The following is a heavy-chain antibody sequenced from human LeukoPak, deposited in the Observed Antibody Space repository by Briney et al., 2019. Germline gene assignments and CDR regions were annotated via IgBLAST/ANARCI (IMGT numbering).Heavy chain of an antibody. CDR1: GGSISSYY. J-gene: IGHJ4*02. CDR3: ARRASRRDGYNLGPGLYYFDY. D-gene: IGHD5-24*01. V-gene: IGHV4-59*08. Sequence: SETLSLTCTVSGGSISSYYWSWIRQPPGKGLEWIGYIYYSGSTNYNPSLKSRVTISVDTSKNQFSLKLSSVTAADTAVYYCARRASRRDGYNLGPGLYYFDYWGQGTLVTVSS. CDR2: IYYSGST.